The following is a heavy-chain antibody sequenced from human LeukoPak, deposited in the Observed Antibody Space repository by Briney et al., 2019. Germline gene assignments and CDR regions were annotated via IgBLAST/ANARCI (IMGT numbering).Heavy chain of an antibody. D-gene: IGHD5-24*01. CDR1: GFTFSTYS. V-gene: IGHV3-21*06. Sequence: GGSLRLSCAASGFTFSTYSMNWVRQAPGKGLEWVSSISSSGSYIYYADSVEGRFAISRDNAENSLYLQMNSLRAEDTAIYYCTRVGYIDEGIDYWGQGTLVTVSS. CDR2: ISSSGSYI. CDR3: TRVGYIDEGIDY. J-gene: IGHJ4*02.